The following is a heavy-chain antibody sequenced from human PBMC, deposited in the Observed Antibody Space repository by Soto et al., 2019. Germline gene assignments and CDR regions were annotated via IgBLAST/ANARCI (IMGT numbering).Heavy chain of an antibody. Sequence: GGSLRLSCAASGFTFSSYAMSWVRQAPGKGLEWVSAISGSGGSTYYADSVKGRFTISRDNSKNTLYLQMNSLRAEATAVYYCAKDVIDSSSYYFDYWGQGTLVTVSS. V-gene: IGHV3-23*01. CDR1: GFTFSSYA. J-gene: IGHJ4*02. D-gene: IGHD6-13*01. CDR3: AKDVIDSSSYYFDY. CDR2: ISGSGGST.